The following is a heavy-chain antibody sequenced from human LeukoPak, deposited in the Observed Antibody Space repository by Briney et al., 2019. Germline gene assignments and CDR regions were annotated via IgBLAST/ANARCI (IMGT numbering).Heavy chain of an antibody. CDR2: IYYSGST. J-gene: IGHJ6*02. CDR1: GASISDYY. D-gene: IGHD2-21*01. CDR3: ARSPLLAYGMDV. V-gene: IGHV4-59*08. Sequence: PSETLSLTCTVSGASISDYYWSWIRQPAGKGLEWIGYIYYSGSTNYNPSLKSRVTISVDTSKNQFSLKLSSVTAADTAVYYCARSPLLAYGMDVWGQGTTVTVSS.